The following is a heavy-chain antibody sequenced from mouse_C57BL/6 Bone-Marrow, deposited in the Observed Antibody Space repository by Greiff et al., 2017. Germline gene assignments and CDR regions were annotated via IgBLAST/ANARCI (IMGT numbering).Heavy chain of an antibody. CDR3: ARRVVTRGGGFAY. CDR1: GFTFSSYG. J-gene: IGHJ3*01. D-gene: IGHD2-2*01. CDR2: ISSGGSYT. V-gene: IGHV5-6*02. Sequence: EVMLVESGGDLVKPGGSLKLSCAASGFTFSSYGMSWVRQTPDKRLEWVATISSGGSYTYYPDSVKGRFTISRAHAKNTLYLQMRSLKSEDTAVYYCARRVVTRGGGFAYWGQGTLVTVSA.